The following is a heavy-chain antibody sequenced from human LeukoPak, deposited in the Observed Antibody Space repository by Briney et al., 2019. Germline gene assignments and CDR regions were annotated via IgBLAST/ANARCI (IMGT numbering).Heavy chain of an antibody. CDR1: GFTFSSYA. Sequence: GRSLRLSCAASGFTFSSYAMHWVRQAPGKGLEWVAVISYDGSNKYYADSVKGRFTISRDNSKNTLYLQMNSLRAEDTAVYYCAIRNYWGQGTLVTVSS. D-gene: IGHD3-3*01. V-gene: IGHV3-30-3*01. CDR3: AIRNY. CDR2: ISYDGSNK. J-gene: IGHJ4*02.